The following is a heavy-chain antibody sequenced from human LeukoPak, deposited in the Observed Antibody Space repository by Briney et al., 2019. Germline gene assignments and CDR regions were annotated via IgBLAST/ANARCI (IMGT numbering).Heavy chain of an antibody. CDR1: GYTFTGYY. J-gene: IGHJ4*02. V-gene: IGHV1-2*04. D-gene: IGHD3-16*01. CDR2: INPNSGGT. Sequence: GASVKVSCKAAGYTFTGYYMHWVRQAPGQGLEWMGWINPNSGGTNYAHKFQGWVTMTRDTSISTAYMELSRLRSDDTAVYYCAREGITLFDYWGQGTLVTVSS. CDR3: AREGITLFDY.